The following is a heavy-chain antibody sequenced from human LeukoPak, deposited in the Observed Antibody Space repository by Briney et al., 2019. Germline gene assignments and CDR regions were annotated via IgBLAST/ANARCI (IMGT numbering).Heavy chain of an antibody. D-gene: IGHD2-15*01. V-gene: IGHV3-21*01. CDR3: ARDIAMVAFDY. Sequence: GGSLRLSCAASGFTFSGYTINWVRQAPEKGLEWVSSIRSDTSYISYADSVKGRFTISRDNAKNLVYLQMNSLRAEDTAVYYWARDIAMVAFDYWGQGTLVTVSS. CDR1: GFTFSGYT. J-gene: IGHJ4*02. CDR2: IRSDTSYI.